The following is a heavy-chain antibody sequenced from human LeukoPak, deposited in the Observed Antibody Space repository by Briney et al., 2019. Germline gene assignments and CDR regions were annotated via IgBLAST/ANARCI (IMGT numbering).Heavy chain of an antibody. CDR2: ISWNGGRI. V-gene: IGHV3-9*01. CDR1: GFTFGDYA. CDR3: ATTLNVATAGYF. D-gene: IGHD6-13*01. J-gene: IGHJ4*02. Sequence: PGGSLRLSCAASGFTFGDYAMHWVRQTPGKGLEWVSGISWNGGRIGYADSAEGRFTISRDNAKNSVYLQMNSLRAEDTATYSCATTLNVATAGYFWGQGTVVTVSS.